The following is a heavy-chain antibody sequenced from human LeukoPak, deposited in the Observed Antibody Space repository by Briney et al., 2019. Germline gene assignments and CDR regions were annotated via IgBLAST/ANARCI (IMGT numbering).Heavy chain of an antibody. CDR1: GFTFSSYS. Sequence: GGSLRLSCAASGFTFSSYSMNWVRQAPGKGLEWVSYISSSSSTIYYADSVKGRFTISRDNAKNSLYLQMNSLRAEDTAVYYCATDSSSWYDDAFDIWGQGTMVTVSS. J-gene: IGHJ3*02. D-gene: IGHD6-13*01. CDR2: ISSSSSTI. CDR3: ATDSSSWYDDAFDI. V-gene: IGHV3-48*01.